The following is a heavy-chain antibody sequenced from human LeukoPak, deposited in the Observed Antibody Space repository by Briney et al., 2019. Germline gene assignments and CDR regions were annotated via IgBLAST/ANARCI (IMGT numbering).Heavy chain of an antibody. Sequence: GESLKISCKGSGYSFTSNWIGWARQMPGKGLEWMGIIYPGDSETRHSPSFQGQVTISVDKSISTAYLQWSSLKAPDTAMYYCARKHDDGDFGGYWGQGTLVTVSS. J-gene: IGHJ4*02. CDR2: IYPGDSET. D-gene: IGHD4-17*01. CDR3: ARKHDDGDFGGY. CDR1: GYSFTSNW. V-gene: IGHV5-51*01.